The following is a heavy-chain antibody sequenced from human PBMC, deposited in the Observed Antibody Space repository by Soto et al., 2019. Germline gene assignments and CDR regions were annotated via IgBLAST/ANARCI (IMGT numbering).Heavy chain of an antibody. CDR3: SSSSGYYYDSDY. Sequence: GSLRLSCAAPGFTFSSYAMSWVRQAPGKGLEWVSAISGSGGSTYYADSVKGRFTISRDNSKNTLYLQMNSLRAEDTAVYYCSSSSGYYYDSDYWGQGTLVTVSS. V-gene: IGHV3-23*01. CDR1: GFTFSSYA. CDR2: ISGSGGST. J-gene: IGHJ4*02. D-gene: IGHD3-22*01.